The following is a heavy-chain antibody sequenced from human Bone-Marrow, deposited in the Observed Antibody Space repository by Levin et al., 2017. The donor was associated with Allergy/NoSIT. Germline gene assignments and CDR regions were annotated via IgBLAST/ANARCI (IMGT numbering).Heavy chain of an antibody. Sequence: ASVKVSCQASGYTFTSYEINWVRQATGQGLEWLGWMNPNSGITGYAQKFQGRVTMTRDTSITTAYMELSGLRSEDTAVYYCARVPFYDFWSAESPLPYFYHGMDVWGQGTTVTVSS. D-gene: IGHD3-3*01. V-gene: IGHV1-8*01. CDR3: ARVPFYDFWSAESPLPYFYHGMDV. J-gene: IGHJ6*02. CDR1: GYTFTSYE. CDR2: MNPNSGIT.